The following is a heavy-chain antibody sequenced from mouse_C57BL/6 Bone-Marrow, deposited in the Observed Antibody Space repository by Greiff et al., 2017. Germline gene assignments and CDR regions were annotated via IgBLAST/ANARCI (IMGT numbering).Heavy chain of an antibody. Sequence: EVQVVESGGGLVQPGGSLKLSCAASGFTFSDYYMYWVRQTPEKRLEWVAYISNGGGSTYYPDTVKGRFTISRDNAKNTLYLQMSRLKSEDTAMYYCARQGTRTDFDYWGQGTTLTVSS. CDR2: ISNGGGST. V-gene: IGHV5-12*01. CDR3: ARQGTRTDFDY. D-gene: IGHD2-14*01. CDR1: GFTFSDYY. J-gene: IGHJ2*01.